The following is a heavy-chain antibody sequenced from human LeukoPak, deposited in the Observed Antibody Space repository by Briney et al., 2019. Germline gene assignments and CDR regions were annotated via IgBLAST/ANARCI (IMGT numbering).Heavy chain of an antibody. J-gene: IGHJ6*03. Sequence: GGSLRLSCAASGFTFTSFGMSWVRQAPGEGLEWVSTICGSGGGTYYADSVKGRFTISRDNSKNTLYLQMNTLRAEDTAVYYCATASRFGYSYGPREYFYYMDVWAKGPRSPSP. V-gene: IGHV3-23*01. CDR1: GFTFTSFG. CDR3: ATASRFGYSYGPREYFYYMDV. CDR2: ICGSGGGT. D-gene: IGHD5-18*01.